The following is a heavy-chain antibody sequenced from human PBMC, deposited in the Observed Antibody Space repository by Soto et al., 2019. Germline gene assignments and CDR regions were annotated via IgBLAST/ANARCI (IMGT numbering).Heavy chain of an antibody. CDR2: IYYSGST. J-gene: IGHJ6*02. Sequence: SETLSLTCTVSGGSISSSSYYWGWIRQPPGKGLGWIGSIYYSGSTYYNPSLKSRVTISVDTSKNQFSLKLSSVTAADTAVYYCARRGIAAAGTNYYYYGMDVWGQGTTVTVS. CDR1: GGSISSSSYY. V-gene: IGHV4-39*01. D-gene: IGHD6-13*01. CDR3: ARRGIAAAGTNYYYYGMDV.